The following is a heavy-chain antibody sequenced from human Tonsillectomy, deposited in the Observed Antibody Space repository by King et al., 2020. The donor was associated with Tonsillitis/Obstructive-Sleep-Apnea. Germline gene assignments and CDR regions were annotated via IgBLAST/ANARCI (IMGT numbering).Heavy chain of an antibody. CDR2: IHHSGNT. V-gene: IGHV4-4*02. J-gene: IGHJ4*02. CDR1: GDSISNGYC. Sequence: QLQESGPGLVKPSGTLSLTCAVSGDSISNGYCWSWVRQPPGKELEWIGEIHHSGNTNYNPSLKSRVTMSMDKSNNQFSLKLTSVTAADTAGYYCLRNGGWYLEYWGQGTLVTVSS. CDR3: LRNGGWYLEY. D-gene: IGHD3-16*01.